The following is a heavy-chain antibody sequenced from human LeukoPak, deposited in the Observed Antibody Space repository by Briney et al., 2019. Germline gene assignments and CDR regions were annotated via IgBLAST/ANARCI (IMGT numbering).Heavy chain of an antibody. Sequence: GGSLRLSCAASGFTFSSYGMHWVRQAPGKGLECVANIKQDGSEKYYVDSVKGRFTISRDNAKNSLYLQMNSLRAEDTAVYYCAREGLWATGFDYWGQGTLVTVSS. J-gene: IGHJ4*02. CDR1: GFTFSSYG. CDR3: AREGLWATGFDY. CDR2: IKQDGSEK. D-gene: IGHD1-26*01. V-gene: IGHV3-7*01.